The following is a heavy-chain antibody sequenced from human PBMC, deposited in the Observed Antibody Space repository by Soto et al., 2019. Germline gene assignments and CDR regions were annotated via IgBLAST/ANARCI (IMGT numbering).Heavy chain of an antibody. V-gene: IGHV3-7*01. CDR3: ARESEDLTSNFDY. CDR2: TKQDGSEK. J-gene: IGHJ4*02. CDR1: GFTFSSYW. Sequence: PGGSLRLSCAASGFTFSSYWMSWVRQAPGKGLEWVANTKQDGSEKNYVDSVKGRFTISRDNAKNSLYLEMNSLRAEDTAVYYCARESEDLTSNFDYWGQGTLVTVSS.